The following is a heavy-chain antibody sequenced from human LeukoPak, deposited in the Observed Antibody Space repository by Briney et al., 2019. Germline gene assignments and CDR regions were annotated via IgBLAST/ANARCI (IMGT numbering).Heavy chain of an antibody. Sequence: GGSLRLSCAASGFTFGLYSMTWVRQAPGKGLEWVSLIDSNSKFMNYADSVKGRFTISRDNAKKSLYLQMDSLRAEDTAIYYCAGAFDIWGQGTMVTVSS. V-gene: IGHV3-21*01. CDR2: IDSNSKFM. CDR1: GFTFGLYS. J-gene: IGHJ3*02. CDR3: AGAFDI.